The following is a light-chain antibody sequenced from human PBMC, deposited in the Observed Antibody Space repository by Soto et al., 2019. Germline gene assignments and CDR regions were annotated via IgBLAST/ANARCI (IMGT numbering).Light chain of an antibody. V-gene: IGKV1-39*01. Sequence: DIQMTQSPSSLSASVGDRVTITCRASQSISSYLNWYQQKPGKAPKLLIYAASNLQSGVSSRFSGSESGTDFTLTISSLQPEDFATFYCQQSYSTPYTFGQGTKLEIK. CDR1: QSISSY. CDR2: AAS. CDR3: QQSYSTPYT. J-gene: IGKJ2*01.